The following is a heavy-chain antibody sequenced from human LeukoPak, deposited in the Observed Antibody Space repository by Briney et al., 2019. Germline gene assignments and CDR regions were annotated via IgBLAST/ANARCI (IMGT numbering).Heavy chain of an antibody. CDR1: GFTFSSYA. CDR2: IKQDGSEK. CDR3: ARGPSGHHNT. Sequence: GGSLRLSCAASGFTFSSYAMHWVRQAPGKGLEWVANIKQDGSEKYYVDSVKGRFTISRDNAKNSLYLQMNSLRAEDTAVYYCARGPSGHHNTGGQGTLVTVSS. D-gene: IGHD5-12*01. J-gene: IGHJ4*02. V-gene: IGHV3-7*01.